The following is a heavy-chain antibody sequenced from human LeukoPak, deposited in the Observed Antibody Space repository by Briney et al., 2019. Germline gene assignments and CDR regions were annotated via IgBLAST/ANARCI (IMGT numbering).Heavy chain of an antibody. Sequence: ASVNVSFKSSGYTFTSYGISWVRQAPGQGLEWMGWISAYNGNTNYAQKLQGRVTMTTDTSTSTAYMELRSMRSDDTAVYYCARAYYYDSSGYYYLYYWGQGTLVTVSS. CDR2: ISAYNGNT. V-gene: IGHV1-18*01. CDR3: ARAYYYDSSGYYYLYY. CDR1: GYTFTSYG. J-gene: IGHJ4*02. D-gene: IGHD3-22*01.